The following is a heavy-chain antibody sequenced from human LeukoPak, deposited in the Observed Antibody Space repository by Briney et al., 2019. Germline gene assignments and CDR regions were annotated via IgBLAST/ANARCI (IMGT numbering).Heavy chain of an antibody. CDR3: ARDYSSSWYYFDY. D-gene: IGHD6-13*01. Sequence: SETLSLTCAVYGGSFSGYYWSWIRQPPGKGLEWIGEINHSGSTNYNPSLKSRVTISVDTSKNQFSLKLSSVTAADTAVYYCARDYSSSWYYFDYWGQGTLVTVSS. CDR1: GGSFSGYY. V-gene: IGHV4-34*01. CDR2: INHSGST. J-gene: IGHJ4*02.